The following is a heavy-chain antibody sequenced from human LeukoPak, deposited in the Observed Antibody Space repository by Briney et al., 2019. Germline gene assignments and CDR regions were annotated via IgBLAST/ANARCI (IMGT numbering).Heavy chain of an antibody. Sequence: GGSLRLSCEASGFTFSDYGMNWVRQSPGKGLEWISYIDDTSGAIYYADSVKGRFAISRDNAKNSLYLQMNSLRAEDTAVYYCARSSISSSYTYWGQGTLVTVSS. CDR2: IDDTSGAI. CDR3: ARSSISSSYTY. V-gene: IGHV3-48*04. J-gene: IGHJ4*02. D-gene: IGHD2-2*02. CDR1: GFTFSDYG.